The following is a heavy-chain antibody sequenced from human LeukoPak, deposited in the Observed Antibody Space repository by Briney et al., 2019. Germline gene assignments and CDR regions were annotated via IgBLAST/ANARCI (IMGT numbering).Heavy chain of an antibody. CDR2: INHSGST. CDR3: ARVRDQGIFDY. Sequence: SETLSLTCAVYGGSFSGYYWSWLRQPPGKGLEWIGEINHSGSTNYNPSLKSRVTISVDTSKNQFSLKLSSVTAADTAVYYCARVRDQGIFDYWGQGTLVTVSS. J-gene: IGHJ4*02. CDR1: GGSFSGYY. V-gene: IGHV4-34*01.